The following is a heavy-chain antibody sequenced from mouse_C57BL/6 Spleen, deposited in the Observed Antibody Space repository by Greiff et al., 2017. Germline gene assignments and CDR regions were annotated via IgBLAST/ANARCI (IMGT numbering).Heavy chain of an antibody. V-gene: IGHV1-26*01. D-gene: IGHD2-5*01. J-gene: IGHJ3*01. CDR2: INPNNGGT. CDR1: GYTFTDYY. Sequence: EVQLQQSGPELVKPGASVKISCKASGYTFTDYYMNWVKQSHGKSLEWIGDINPNNGGTSYNQKFKGKATLTVDKSSSTAYMELRSLTSEDSAVYYCSYSNGGWFAYWGQGTLVTVSA. CDR3: SYSNGGWFAY.